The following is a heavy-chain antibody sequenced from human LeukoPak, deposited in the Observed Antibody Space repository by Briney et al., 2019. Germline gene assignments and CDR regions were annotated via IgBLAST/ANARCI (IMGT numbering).Heavy chain of an antibody. CDR2: ISWNSGSI. CDR3: AKDTTAMGFDY. V-gene: IGHV3-9*01. J-gene: IGHJ4*02. CDR1: GFTFDDYA. Sequence: PGGSLRLSCAASGFTFDDYAMHWVRQAPGKGLEWVSGISWNSGSIGYADSVKGRFTISRDNAKNSLYLQMNSLRAEDTALYYCAKDTTAMGFDYWGQGTLVTVSS. D-gene: IGHD5-18*01.